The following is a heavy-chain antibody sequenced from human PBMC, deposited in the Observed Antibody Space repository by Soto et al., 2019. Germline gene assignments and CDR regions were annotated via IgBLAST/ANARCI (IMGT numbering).Heavy chain of an antibody. Sequence: QVQLVQSGAEVKKPGASVKVSCKASGYTFIGYYIHWVRQAPGQGLEWMGWINPNSGGAKYSQKLQAWVTMTSDTSISTAYMELSRLKSDDTAVYYCARSVGGYDLGDYWGQGTLVTVSS. CDR2: INPNSGGA. CDR3: ARSVGGYDLGDY. CDR1: GYTFIGYY. D-gene: IGHD5-12*01. J-gene: IGHJ4*02. V-gene: IGHV1-2*04.